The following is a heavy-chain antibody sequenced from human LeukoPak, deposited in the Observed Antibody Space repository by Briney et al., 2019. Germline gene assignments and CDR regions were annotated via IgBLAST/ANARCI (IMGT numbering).Heavy chain of an antibody. V-gene: IGHV3-33*06. J-gene: IGHJ3*02. CDR3: AKGTPDTATGYDAFDI. Sequence: GGSLRLSCAASGFTFSSYGMHRVRQAPGKGLEWVAVIWYDGSNKYYADSVKGRFTISRDNSKNTLYLQMNSLRAEDTAVYYCAKGTPDTATGYDAFDIWGQGTMVTVSS. CDR2: IWYDGSNK. D-gene: IGHD5-24*01. CDR1: GFTFSSYG.